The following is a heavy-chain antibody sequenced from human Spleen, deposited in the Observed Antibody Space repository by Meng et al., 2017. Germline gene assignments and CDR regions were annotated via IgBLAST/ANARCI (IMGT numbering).Heavy chain of an antibody. V-gene: IGHV4-59*01. J-gene: IGHJ6*02. CDR3: ARGVGMDV. Sequence: SETLSLTCSVSGGYISSYYWSCIRQTPGKGLEWIGYINYRGSTTYSPSLKSRVTISVDTSKNQFSLMLTSVTGADTAVYYCARGVGMDVWGQGTMVTVSS. CDR2: INYRGST. CDR1: GGYISSYY.